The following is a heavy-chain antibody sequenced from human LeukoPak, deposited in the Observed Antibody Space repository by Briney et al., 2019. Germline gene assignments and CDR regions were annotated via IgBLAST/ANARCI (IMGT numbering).Heavy chain of an antibody. CDR2: MNPNSGNT. D-gene: IGHD6-13*01. CDR3: ARVSSSWYVYYYGMDV. CDR1: GYTFTSYD. Sequence: KPGASVKVSCKASGYTFTSYDINWVRQATGQGLEWMGWMNPNSGNTGYAQKFQGRVTMTRNTSMSTAYMELSSLRSEDTAVYYCARVSSSWYVYYYGMDVWGQGTTVTVSS. J-gene: IGHJ6*02. V-gene: IGHV1-8*01.